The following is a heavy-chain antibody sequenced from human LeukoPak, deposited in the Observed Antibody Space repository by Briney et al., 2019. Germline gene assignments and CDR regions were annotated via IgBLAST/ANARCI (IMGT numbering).Heavy chain of an antibody. CDR2: IKSNSDGGTA. J-gene: IGHJ4*02. CDR1: GFIVSNAW. D-gene: IGHD6-6*01. Sequence: GGSLRLSCAASGFIVSNAWMNWVRQAPGKGLEWVGRIKSNSDGGTADSATPVKGRFTVLRDDSKNTLYLQMNSLKTEDTAVYYCTTWSSQFDYWGQGTLVTVSS. CDR3: TTWSSQFDY. V-gene: IGHV3-15*01.